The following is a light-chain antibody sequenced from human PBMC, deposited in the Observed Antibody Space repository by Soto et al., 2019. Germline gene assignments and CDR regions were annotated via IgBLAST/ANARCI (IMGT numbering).Light chain of an antibody. Sequence: EIVMTQSPATLSLSPGERATLSCRASQSINTNLAWYQQSPGRAPRLLISGASSRATGIPDRSSGSGSATDFTLTISRLEPEDFALYYCQHYGRSPITFGQGTRLEIK. CDR1: QSINTN. J-gene: IGKJ5*01. V-gene: IGKV3-20*01. CDR2: GAS. CDR3: QHYGRSPIT.